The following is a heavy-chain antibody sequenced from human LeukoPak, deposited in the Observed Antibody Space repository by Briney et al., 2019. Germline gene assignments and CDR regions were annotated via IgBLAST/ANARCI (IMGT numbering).Heavy chain of an antibody. J-gene: IGHJ4*02. CDR2: VYYSGVS. Sequence: SETLSLTCSVSGGSITNKTYYWGWIRQTPGKGLEWIGSVYYSGVSYSNPSLKSRVTISVDTSSNLFSMKMRSVTAADTAVYFCARQLSKIIETYFDDWGQGTLVTASS. CDR3: ARQLSKIIETYFDD. CDR1: GGSITNKTYY. V-gene: IGHV4-39*01. D-gene: IGHD2/OR15-2a*01.